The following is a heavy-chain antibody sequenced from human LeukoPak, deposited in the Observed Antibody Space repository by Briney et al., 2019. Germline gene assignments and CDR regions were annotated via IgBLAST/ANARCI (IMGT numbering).Heavy chain of an antibody. J-gene: IGHJ6*03. D-gene: IGHD3/OR15-3a*01. Sequence: ASVKVSCKASGYIFTQYGISWVRQAPGQGMEWMASISTYNGNTNYAQNFQDRVTMTTDTSTSTASMQLRTLRSDDTAVYYCARRTCYNYYYMEVWGQATTVTVSS. CDR3: ARRTCYNYYYMEV. V-gene: IGHV1-18*01. CDR1: GYIFTQYG. CDR2: ISTYNGNT.